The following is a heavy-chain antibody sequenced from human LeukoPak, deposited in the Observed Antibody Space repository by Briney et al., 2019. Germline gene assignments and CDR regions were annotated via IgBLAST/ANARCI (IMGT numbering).Heavy chain of an antibody. D-gene: IGHD6-19*01. CDR3: ARDTYSSGWYFDY. V-gene: IGHV3-7*01. CDR2: IKQDGSEK. CDR1: GFTFSSYW. Sequence: GGTLRLSCAASGFTFSSYWMSWVRQAPGKGLEWVANIKQDGSEKYYVDSVKGRFTISRDNAKNSLYLQMNSLRAEDTAVYYCARDTYSSGWYFDYWGQGTLVTVSS. J-gene: IGHJ4*02.